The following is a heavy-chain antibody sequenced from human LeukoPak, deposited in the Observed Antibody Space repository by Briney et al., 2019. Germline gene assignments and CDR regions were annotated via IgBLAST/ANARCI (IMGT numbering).Heavy chain of an antibody. CDR1: GGSFSGYY. CDR3: ARVKQDYYDSSGYHYAFDY. J-gene: IGHJ4*02. CDR2: INHSGST. V-gene: IGHV4-34*01. D-gene: IGHD3-22*01. Sequence: SETLSLTCAVYGGSFSGYYWSWIRQPPGKGLEWIGEINHSGSTNYNPSLKSRVTISVDTSKNQFSLKLSSVTAADTAVYYCARVKQDYYDSSGYHYAFDYWGQGTLVTVSS.